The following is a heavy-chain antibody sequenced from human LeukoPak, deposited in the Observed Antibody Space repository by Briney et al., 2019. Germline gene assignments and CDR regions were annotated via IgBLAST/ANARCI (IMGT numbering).Heavy chain of an antibody. D-gene: IGHD3-10*01. CDR1: GYSFTSYW. CDR2: IYPGDSDT. Sequence: GESLKISCKGSGYSFTSYWIGWVRQMPGKGLEWMGIIYPGDSDTGYSPSFQGQVTISADKSISTAYLQWSSLKASDTAMYYCARLYNYYGSGSYSPGPFDYWGQGTLVTVSS. V-gene: IGHV5-51*01. J-gene: IGHJ4*02. CDR3: ARLYNYYGSGSYSPGPFDY.